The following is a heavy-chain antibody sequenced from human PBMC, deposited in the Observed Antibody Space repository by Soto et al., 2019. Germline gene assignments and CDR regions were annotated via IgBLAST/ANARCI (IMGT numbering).Heavy chain of an antibody. CDR2: ISAYNGDT. J-gene: IGHJ5*02. CDR3: ARDQKYSTSAIDWFDL. Sequence: VQLVQSGAEVKKHGASVKVSCKASGYTFTSSGITCVRQAPGHGLDWMGWISAYNGDTNYAQKVHGRDTMTTDTCASTVYMALKSLRSDETAVYFCARDQKYSTSAIDWFDLWGQGTLVTVSS. V-gene: IGHV1-18*04. CDR1: GYTFTSSG. D-gene: IGHD6-6*01.